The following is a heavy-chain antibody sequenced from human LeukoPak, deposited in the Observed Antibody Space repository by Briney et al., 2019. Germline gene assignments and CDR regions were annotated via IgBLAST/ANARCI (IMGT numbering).Heavy chain of an antibody. CDR2: IYYSGST. CDR1: GGSISSYY. J-gene: IGHJ1*01. D-gene: IGHD3-10*01. CDR3: ARSALYYYGSGSYYTAPLFFQH. Sequence: SETLSLTCTVSGGSISSYYWSWIRQPPGKGLEWIGYIYYSGSTNYNPSLKSRVTISVDTSKNQFSLKLRSVAAADTDVYYCARSALYYYGSGSYYTAPLFFQHWGQGTLVTVSS. V-gene: IGHV4-59*01.